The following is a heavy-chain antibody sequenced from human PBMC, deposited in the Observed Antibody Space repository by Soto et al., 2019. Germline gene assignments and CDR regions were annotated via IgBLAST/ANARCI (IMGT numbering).Heavy chain of an antibody. Sequence: ALSLTCARSGGVSSRGDYLGGWRRMPPGKGLEWIGYIYYSGSTYYNPSLKSRVTISVDTSKNQFSLKLSSVTAADTAVYYCARECSSTSCPIDYWGQGTLVTVSS. CDR2: IYYSGST. D-gene: IGHD2-2*01. CDR3: ARECSSTSCPIDY. CDR1: GGVSSRGDYL. J-gene: IGHJ4*02. V-gene: IGHV4-30-4*01.